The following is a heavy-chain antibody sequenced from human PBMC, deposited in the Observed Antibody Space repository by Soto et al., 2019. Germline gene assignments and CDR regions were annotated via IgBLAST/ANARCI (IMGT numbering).Heavy chain of an antibody. V-gene: IGHV3-15*01. CDR3: TTDGGVTAYPLFWA. Sequence: EVQLVESGGGLVKPGGSLRLSCATSGITFTNAWMGWVLQAPGKGLEWIGRLKSRRDGWASDFAAPVKGRVSISKDESKNTLYLQMNSLKTEDTAVYYCTTDGGVTAYPLFWAWGQGTVVTVSS. CDR2: LKSRRDGWAS. J-gene: IGHJ5*02. D-gene: IGHD2-21*02. CDR1: GITFTNAW.